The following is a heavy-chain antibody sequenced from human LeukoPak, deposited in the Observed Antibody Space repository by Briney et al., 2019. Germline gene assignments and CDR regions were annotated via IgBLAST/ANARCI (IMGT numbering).Heavy chain of an antibody. V-gene: IGHV4-59*01. CDR2: IYYSGST. D-gene: IGHD2-15*01. J-gene: IGHJ5*02. CDR1: GGSISSYY. CDR3: ATVVVAATGCWFDP. Sequence: SETLSLTCTVSGGSISSYYWSWIRQPAGKGLEWIGYIYYSGSTNYNPSLKSRVTISVDTSKNQFSLKLSSVTAADTAVYYRATVVVAATGCWFDPWGQGTLVTVSS.